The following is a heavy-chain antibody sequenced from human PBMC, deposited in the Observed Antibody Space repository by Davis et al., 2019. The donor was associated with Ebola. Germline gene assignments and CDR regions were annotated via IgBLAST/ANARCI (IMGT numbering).Heavy chain of an antibody. CDR1: GGTFSSYA. V-gene: IGHV1-69*13. CDR2: IIPIFGTA. J-gene: IGHJ4*02. Sequence: SVKVSCKASGGTFSSYAISWVRQAPGQGLEWMGGIIPIFGTANYAQKFQGRVTITADESTSTAYMELSSLRSEDTAVYYCARGGHHYDFWSGIEGYFDYWGQGTLVTVSS. D-gene: IGHD3-3*01. CDR3: ARGGHHYDFWSGIEGYFDY.